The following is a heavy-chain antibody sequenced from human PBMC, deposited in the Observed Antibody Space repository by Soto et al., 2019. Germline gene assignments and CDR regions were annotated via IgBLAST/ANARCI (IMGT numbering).Heavy chain of an antibody. Sequence: PGGSLRLSCAASGFTFNTFAMNWVRQAPGEGLEWVASISGSGGTTYYADSVKGRFTISRDTSKNTLYLQMNSLSAEDTAVYYRAKGFIVVVTAIRPDDNFGVWGQGTMVTVSS. CDR1: GFTFNTFA. D-gene: IGHD2-21*02. CDR2: ISGSGGTT. V-gene: IGHV3-23*01. CDR3: AKGFIVVVTAIRPDDNFGV. J-gene: IGHJ3*01.